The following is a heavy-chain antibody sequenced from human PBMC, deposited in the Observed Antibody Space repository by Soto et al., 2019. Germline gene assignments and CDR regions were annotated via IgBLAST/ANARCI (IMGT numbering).Heavy chain of an antibody. CDR2: IYYSGST. Sequence: SETLSLTCTVSGGSISSYYWSWIRQPPGKGPEWIGYIYYSGSTNYNPSLKSRVTISVDTSKNQFSLKLSSVTAADTAVYYCARRGGYGDYFGYWGQGTLVTVSS. CDR3: ARRGGYGDYFGY. D-gene: IGHD5-18*01. J-gene: IGHJ4*02. V-gene: IGHV4-59*01. CDR1: GGSISSYY.